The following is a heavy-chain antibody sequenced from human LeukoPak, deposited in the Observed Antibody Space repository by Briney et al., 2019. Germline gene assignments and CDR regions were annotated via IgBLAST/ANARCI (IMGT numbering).Heavy chain of an antibody. D-gene: IGHD1-26*01. CDR3: AGGPPTKLIAHFDY. CDR2: INHSGST. J-gene: IGHJ4*02. Sequence: SETLSLTCAVYGGSFSGYYWSWIRQPPGKGLEWIGEINHSGSTNYNPSLKSRVTISVDTSKNQFSLKLSSVSAADTAVYYCAGGPPTKLIAHFDYWGQGTLVTVSS. V-gene: IGHV4-34*01. CDR1: GGSFSGYY.